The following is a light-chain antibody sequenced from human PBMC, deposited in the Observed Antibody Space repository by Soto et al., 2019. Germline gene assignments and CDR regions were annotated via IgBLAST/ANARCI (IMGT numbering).Light chain of an antibody. CDR1: QGVGGW. CDR3: QQTHSPPLS. Sequence: IQMTQAPSSVSASVGDRVTMTFRASQGVGGWLAWYQQQPGNVPKFLIYATYSLHSGVPSRFSGSGSGKDFTLSISSLQPEDFATYYCQQTHSPPLSFGPGTKVDIK. V-gene: IGKV1-12*01. J-gene: IGKJ3*01. CDR2: ATY.